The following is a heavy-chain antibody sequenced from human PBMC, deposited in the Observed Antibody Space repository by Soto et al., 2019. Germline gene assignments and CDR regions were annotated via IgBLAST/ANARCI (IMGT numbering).Heavy chain of an antibody. Sequence: GGSLRLSCSVSGFTFSTSWMHWVRQAPGKGLVWVARIKSDGTSTTYADSVRGRFTISRDNAKNTLFLQMSSLRAEDTAVYYCVRRPYWGQGTLVTVSS. CDR3: VRRPY. CDR2: IKSDGTST. V-gene: IGHV3-74*01. CDR1: GFTFSTSW. J-gene: IGHJ4*02.